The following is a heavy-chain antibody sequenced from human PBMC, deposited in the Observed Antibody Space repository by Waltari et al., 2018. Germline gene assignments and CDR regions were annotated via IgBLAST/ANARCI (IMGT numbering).Heavy chain of an antibody. J-gene: IGHJ6*02. D-gene: IGHD3-22*01. CDR3: ARVATKTYSSPVPGRPYYYGMDV. CDR2: ISSDGSTI. Sequence: EEQLVESGGGLAQPGESLRLSCAASGFTFSRYWMDWVRQAPGKGLVWVFRISSDGSTITYADSVKGRFTISRDNAKNTLYVQMNRLRAEDTAVYYCARVATKTYSSPVPGRPYYYGMDVWGQGTTVTVSS. CDR1: GFTFSRYW. V-gene: IGHV3-74*01.